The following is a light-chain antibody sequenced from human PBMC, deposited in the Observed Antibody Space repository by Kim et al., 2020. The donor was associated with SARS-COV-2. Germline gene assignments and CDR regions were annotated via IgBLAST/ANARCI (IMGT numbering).Light chain of an antibody. CDR1: QDIINY. J-gene: IGKJ4*01. CDR3: LQHAQYPLT. Sequence: ASVGDTVTITCRASQDIINYLAWVQQKPGKAPKSLIYAESSLQSGVPSKFSGSGSGTDFTLTINSLQPEDFATYYCLQHAQYPLTFGGGTKVDIK. CDR2: AES. V-gene: IGKV1-16*02.